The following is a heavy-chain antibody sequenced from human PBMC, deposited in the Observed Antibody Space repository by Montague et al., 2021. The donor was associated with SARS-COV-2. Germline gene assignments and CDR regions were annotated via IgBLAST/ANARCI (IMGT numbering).Heavy chain of an antibody. D-gene: IGHD3-3*01. CDR3: ARAPVAHITIFGVVTSFDY. CDR1: GGSIGSYY. Sequence: SETLSLTCTVSGGSIGSYYWSWIRQPPGKGLEWIGYIYYSGSTNYNPSLKSRVTISVDTSKNQFSLKLSSVTAAGTAVYYCARAPVAHITIFGVVTSFDYWGQGTLVTVSS. V-gene: IGHV4-59*01. CDR2: IYYSGST. J-gene: IGHJ4*02.